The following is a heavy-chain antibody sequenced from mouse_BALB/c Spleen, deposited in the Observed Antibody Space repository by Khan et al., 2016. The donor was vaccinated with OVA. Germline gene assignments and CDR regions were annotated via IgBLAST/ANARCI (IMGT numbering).Heavy chain of an antibody. CDR3: ARTSYYYFDY. V-gene: IGHV5-17*02. D-gene: IGHD2-12*01. J-gene: IGHJ2*01. CDR2: ISDGSNTT. CDR1: GFTFSGFG. Sequence: EVELVESGGGLVQTGGSRKLSCAASGFTFSGFGMHWVRQTPEKGLEWVGYISDGSNTTNYADTVKGQFTISRDTPKNTLLLQMTSLRSEDTAMYYYARTSYYYFDYWGQGTTLTVSS.